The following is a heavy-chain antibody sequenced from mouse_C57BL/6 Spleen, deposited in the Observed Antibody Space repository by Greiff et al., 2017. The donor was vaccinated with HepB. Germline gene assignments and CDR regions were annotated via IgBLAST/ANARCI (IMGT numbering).Heavy chain of an antibody. CDR1: GFTFSSYG. V-gene: IGHV5-6*01. J-gene: IGHJ4*01. Sequence: DVHLVESGGDLVKPGGSLKLSCAASGFTFSSYGMSWVRQTPDKRLEWVATISSGGSYTYYPDSVKGRFTISRDNAKNTLYLQMSSLKSEDTAMYYCARPVGNYAMDYWGQGTSVTVSS. CDR3: ARPVGNYAMDY. CDR2: ISSGGSYT. D-gene: IGHD1-1*02.